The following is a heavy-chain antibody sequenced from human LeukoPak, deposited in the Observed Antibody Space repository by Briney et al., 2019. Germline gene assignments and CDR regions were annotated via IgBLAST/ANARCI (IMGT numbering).Heavy chain of an antibody. J-gene: IGHJ4*02. CDR3: ARHFGSGITATRPDY. Sequence: ESLXXSCKASGYSFSSYWIGWVRQMPGKGREWMGIIFPGDSDTRYSPSFQGQVTISADKSISTAYLQWSSLKASDTAMYYCARHFGSGITATRPDYWGQGTLVTVSS. V-gene: IGHV5-51*01. CDR1: GYSFSSYW. CDR2: IFPGDSDT. D-gene: IGHD1-20*01.